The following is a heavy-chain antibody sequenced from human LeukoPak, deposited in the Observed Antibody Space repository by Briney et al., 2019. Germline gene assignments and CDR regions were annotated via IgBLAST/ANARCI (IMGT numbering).Heavy chain of an antibody. J-gene: IGHJ4*02. D-gene: IGHD6-19*01. CDR1: GFTFSSYG. CDR2: ISGSGGST. V-gene: IGHV3-23*01. Sequence: KPGGSLRLSCAASGFTFSSYGMSWVRQAPGKGLEWVSAISGSGGSTYYADSVRGRFTISRDNSKNTLYLQMNSLRAEDTAVYYCAKAVSSGWYLFNWGQGTLVTVSS. CDR3: AKAVSSGWYLFN.